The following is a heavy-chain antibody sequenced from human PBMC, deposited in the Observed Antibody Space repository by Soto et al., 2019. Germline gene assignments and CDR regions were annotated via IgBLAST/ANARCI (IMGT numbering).Heavy chain of an antibody. J-gene: IGHJ4*02. CDR2: IYYSGST. CDR1: GGSISSSSYY. D-gene: IGHD2-8*01. CDR3: ARQAIVLMVYVWDY. V-gene: IGHV4-39*01. Sequence: SETLSLTCTVSGGSISSSSYYWGWIRQPPGKGLEWIGSIYYSGSTYYNPSLKSRVTISVDTSKNQFSLKLSSVTAADTAVYYCARQAIVLMVYVWDYWGQGTLVTVSS.